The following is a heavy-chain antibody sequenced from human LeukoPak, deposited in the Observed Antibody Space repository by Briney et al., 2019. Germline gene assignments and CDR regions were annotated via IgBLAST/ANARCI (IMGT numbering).Heavy chain of an antibody. Sequence: SETLSLTCAVYGGSFSGYYWSWIRQPPGKGLEWIGEINHSGSTTYNPSLQSRVTTSLDTSKNQFSLKLSSVTAADTAVYYCARTPLTRGQGSLVTVSS. CDR2: INHSGST. CDR1: GGSFSGYY. CDR3: ARTPLT. V-gene: IGHV4-34*01. D-gene: IGHD2-15*01. J-gene: IGHJ4*02.